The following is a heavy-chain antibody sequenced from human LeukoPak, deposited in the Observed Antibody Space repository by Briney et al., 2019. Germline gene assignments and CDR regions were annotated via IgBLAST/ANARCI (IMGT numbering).Heavy chain of an antibody. CDR2: IDPSDSYT. D-gene: IGHD3-22*01. J-gene: IGHJ4*02. Sequence: GESLKISCKGSGYSFTNHWITWVRQMPGKGLECVGKIDPSDSYTNYSPSFQGHVTISADKSINTAYLQWSSLEASDTAIYFCARHLGGYTHFDYWGQGTLVTVSS. CDR1: GYSFTNHW. V-gene: IGHV5-10-1*01. CDR3: ARHLGGYTHFDY.